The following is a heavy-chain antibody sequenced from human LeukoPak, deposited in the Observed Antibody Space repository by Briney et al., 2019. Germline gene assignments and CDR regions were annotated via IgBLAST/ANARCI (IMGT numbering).Heavy chain of an antibody. J-gene: IGHJ4*02. CDR1: GFTFSNVW. V-gene: IGHV3-15*01. CDR2: IKRRIDGGTT. D-gene: IGHD1-26*01. CDR3: TTRVMMGGSFYTFDS. Sequence: PGGSLRLSCAASGFTFSNVWMSWVRQAPGKGLEWVGRIKRRIDGGTTDYITPVIGRFTISRDDSKNTLYLQMNSLKTEDTAVYYCTTRVMMGGSFYTFDSWGQGTLVTVSS.